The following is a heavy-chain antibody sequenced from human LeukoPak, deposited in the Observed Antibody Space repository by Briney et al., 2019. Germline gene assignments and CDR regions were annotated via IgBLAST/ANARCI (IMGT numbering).Heavy chain of an antibody. Sequence: GGTLSLSCAASGFSFISYGMHWVRQPPGKGLERVANIKQDGTEKYYMDPVKGRFTISRDNAKNSLALQMSSLRADAPAVYYCARVAAAVPDQWGQGTLVTVSS. CDR1: GFSFISYG. D-gene: IGHD6-13*01. CDR3: ARVAAAVPDQ. J-gene: IGHJ5*02. V-gene: IGHV3-7*04. CDR2: IKQDGTEK.